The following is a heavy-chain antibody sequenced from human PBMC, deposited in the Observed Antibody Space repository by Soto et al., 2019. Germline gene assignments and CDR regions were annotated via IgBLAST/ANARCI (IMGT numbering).Heavy chain of an antibody. CDR1: GGSIRSGGYY. D-gene: IGHD6-13*01. CDR2: IYTRGNT. Sequence: QVQLQESGPGLVKASQTLSLTCTVSGGSIRSGGYYWSWMRQHPGEGLEWIGHIYTRGNTYYNPSLTSRITISLYTSKNQFALNLNSVTAADTAVYYCARGCVAAAGDAFDIWGQGTMVTVSS. J-gene: IGHJ3*02. V-gene: IGHV4-31*03. CDR3: ARGCVAAAGDAFDI.